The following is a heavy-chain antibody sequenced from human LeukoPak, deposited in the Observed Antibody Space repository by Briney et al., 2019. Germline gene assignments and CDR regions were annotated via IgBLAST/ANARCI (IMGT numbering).Heavy chain of an antibody. CDR1: GYRFTSYW. Sequence: KTGESLKISRKSSGYRFTSYWIGWVRPMPGKGLEWMGIIYPGESDNRYSPSFQGHVTISADKSLSTAYLQWSSLKASDTAMYYCARHVAMDGSSWWRIPHAYYYYYMDVWGKGTTVTVSS. J-gene: IGHJ6*03. CDR2: IYPGESDN. V-gene: IGHV5-51*01. D-gene: IGHD6-13*01. CDR3: ARHVAMDGSSWWRIPHAYYYYYMDV.